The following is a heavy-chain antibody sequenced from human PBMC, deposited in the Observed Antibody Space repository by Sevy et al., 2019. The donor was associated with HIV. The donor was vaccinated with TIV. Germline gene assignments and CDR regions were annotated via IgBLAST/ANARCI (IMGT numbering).Heavy chain of an antibody. CDR2: ISSSSSTI. CDR1: GFTFSSYS. D-gene: IGHD6-13*01. J-gene: IGHJ4*02. CDR3: ASEGGGEQQLGYYFDY. Sequence: RGSLRLSCAASGFTFSSYSMNWVRQAPGKGLERVSYISSSSSTIYYADSVKGRFTISRDNAKNSLYLQMNSLRAEDTAVYYCASEGGGEQQLGYYFDYWGQGTLVAVSS. V-gene: IGHV3-48*01.